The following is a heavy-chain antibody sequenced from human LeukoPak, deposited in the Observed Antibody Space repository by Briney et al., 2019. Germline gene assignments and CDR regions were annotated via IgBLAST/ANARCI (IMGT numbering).Heavy chain of an antibody. Sequence: ASVKVSCKASGYTFTSYGISWVRQAPGQGLEWMGWISAYNGNTNYAQKLQGRVTMTTDTSTSTAYMELRSLRSDDTAVCYCARVTRRPLRPKPDYWGQGTLVTVSS. CDR2: ISAYNGNT. J-gene: IGHJ4*02. CDR3: ARVTRRPLRPKPDY. V-gene: IGHV1-18*01. CDR1: GYTFTSYG. D-gene: IGHD3-10*01.